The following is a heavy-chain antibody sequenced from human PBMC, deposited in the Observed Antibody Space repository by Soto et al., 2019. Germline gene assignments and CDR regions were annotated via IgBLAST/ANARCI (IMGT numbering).Heavy chain of an antibody. CDR3: ARGPFPLYSSSWELRFDH. CDR1: GYTFTSYG. D-gene: IGHD6-13*01. J-gene: IGHJ4*02. CDR2: ISAYNGNT. V-gene: IGHV1-18*01. Sequence: VASVKVSCKASGYTFTSYGISWVRQAPGQGLEWMGWISAYNGNTNYAQKLQGRVTMTTDTSTSTAYMELRSLRSDDTAVYYCARGPFPLYSSSWELRFDHWGQGTLVTVSS.